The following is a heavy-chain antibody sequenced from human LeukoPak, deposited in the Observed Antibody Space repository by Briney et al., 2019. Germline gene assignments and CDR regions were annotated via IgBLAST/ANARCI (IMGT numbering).Heavy chain of an antibody. CDR3: ARAIRYQLLSDY. V-gene: IGHV1-8*02. CDR1: GDTFSTYD. D-gene: IGHD2-2*01. CDR2: MNPNSANT. J-gene: IGHJ4*02. Sequence: ASVKVSCKTSGDTFSTYDINWLRQAAGQGLEWMGWMNPNSANTGFAQKFQGRAAITRDTSTATAYLELSGLTSEDTAVYYCARAIRYQLLSDYWGQGTLVTVSS.